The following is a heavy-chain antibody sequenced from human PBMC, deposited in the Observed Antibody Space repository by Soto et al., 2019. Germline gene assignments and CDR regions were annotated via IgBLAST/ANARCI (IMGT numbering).Heavy chain of an antibody. V-gene: IGHV4-30-4*01. CDR3: ARGDSGDAFDI. Sequence: QVQLQESGPGLVKPSQTLSLTCTVSGGSISSGDYYWSWIRQPPGKGLEWIGYIYYSGSTYYNPAVKTRVTRSVGTSKSQFCLKLSTVTAADTAVYYCARGDSGDAFDIWGQGTMVTVSS. CDR2: IYYSGST. J-gene: IGHJ3*02. CDR1: GGSISSGDYY. D-gene: IGHD5-12*01.